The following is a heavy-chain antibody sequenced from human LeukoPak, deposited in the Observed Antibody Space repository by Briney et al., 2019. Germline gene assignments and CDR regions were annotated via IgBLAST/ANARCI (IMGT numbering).Heavy chain of an antibody. V-gene: IGHV3-23*01. Sequence: GESLRLSCGASGLAVSSYGMSWVRQAPGKGLEWVSTIIGSAVNTYYADSVKGRFTISRDDSKNTVYLQMNSLRAEDTAVYSCAKYTSGTSYRGLDQWGQGTLVTVSS. D-gene: IGHD3-10*01. CDR1: GLAVSSYG. CDR2: IIGSAVNT. J-gene: IGHJ4*02. CDR3: AKYTSGTSYRGLDQ.